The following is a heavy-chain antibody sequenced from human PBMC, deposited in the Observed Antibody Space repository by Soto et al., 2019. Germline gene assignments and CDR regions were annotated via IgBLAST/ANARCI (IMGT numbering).Heavy chain of an antibody. CDR3: ARDRIQLRLGKYSFNGMDV. Sequence: QVQLVQSGAEMRKPGSSLRVSCKASGGTFSDFAFSWVRQAPGQWLEWMGGIVPRFGSPNYAQKFGGRVTISADTSTSTVYMEVSSLRFDDTAVYFCARDRIQLRLGKYSFNGMDVWGQGTTIPVSS. D-gene: IGHD3-16*01. CDR1: GGTFSDFA. CDR2: IVPRFGSP. J-gene: IGHJ6*02. V-gene: IGHV1-69*06.